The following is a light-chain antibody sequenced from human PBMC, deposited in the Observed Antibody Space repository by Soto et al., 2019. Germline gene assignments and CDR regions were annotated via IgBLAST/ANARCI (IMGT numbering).Light chain of an antibody. CDR1: SSDVGSYNL. J-gene: IGLJ1*01. CDR3: CPNAGSCTFYV. Sequence: QSALTQPASVSGSPGQSITISCTGTSSDVGSYNLVSWYQQHPGKAPKLMIYEGSKRPSGVSNRFSGSKSGNTASLTISGLQADYYSVFYCCPNAGSCTFYVFGTW. V-gene: IGLV2-23*01. CDR2: EGS.